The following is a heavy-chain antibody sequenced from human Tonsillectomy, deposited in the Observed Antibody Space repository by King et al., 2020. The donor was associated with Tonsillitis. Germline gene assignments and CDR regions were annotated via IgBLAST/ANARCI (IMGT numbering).Heavy chain of an antibody. CDR3: AKDLHLLQQRVLYYYYGMDV. J-gene: IGHJ6*02. CDR1: GFTFNIYG. V-gene: IGHV3-30*18. Sequence: QVQLVESGGGVVQPGRSLRLSCAASGFTFNIYGMHWVRQAPGKGLEWVAVISYDGSNKYYADSVKGRFTISRDNSKNTLYLQMNSLRAEDTAVYYCAKDLHLLQQRVLYYYYGMDVWGQGTTVTVSS. CDR2: ISYDGSNK. D-gene: IGHD6-13*01.